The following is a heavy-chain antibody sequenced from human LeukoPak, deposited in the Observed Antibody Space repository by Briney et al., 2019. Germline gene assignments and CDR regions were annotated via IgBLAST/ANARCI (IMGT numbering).Heavy chain of an antibody. Sequence: GASLQISCKASGYSFTTYWVAWVRQMPGKGLEWMGMISPGDFDTRYTPSFKGQVTISADKSISTAYLQWSSLKASDTATYYCARHQGGMDVWGQGTTVTVSS. V-gene: IGHV5-51*01. J-gene: IGHJ6*02. CDR2: ISPGDFDT. CDR3: ARHQGGMDV. CDR1: GYSFTTYW.